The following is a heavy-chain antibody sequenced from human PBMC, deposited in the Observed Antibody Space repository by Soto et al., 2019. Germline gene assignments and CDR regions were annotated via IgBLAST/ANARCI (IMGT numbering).Heavy chain of an antibody. CDR2: IWYDGSNK. CDR3: ARDRDPFYSSSWYLVY. D-gene: IGHD6-13*01. J-gene: IGHJ4*02. Sequence: GSLRLSCAASGFTFSSYGMHWVRQAPGKGLEWVAVIWYDGSNKYYADSVKGRFTISRDNSKNTLYLQMNSLRAEDTAVYYCARDRDPFYSSSWYLVYWGQGTLVTVSS. V-gene: IGHV3-33*01. CDR1: GFTFSSYG.